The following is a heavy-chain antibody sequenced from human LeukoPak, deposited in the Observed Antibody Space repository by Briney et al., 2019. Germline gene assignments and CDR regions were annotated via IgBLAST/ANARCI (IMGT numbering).Heavy chain of an antibody. CDR1: GFTFSSYG. D-gene: IGHD3-3*01. J-gene: IGHJ4*02. V-gene: IGHV3-33*01. Sequence: GGSLRLSCAASGFTFSSYGMHWVRQAPGKGLEWVAVIWYDGSNKYYADSVKGRFTISRDNSKSTLYLQMNSLRAEDTAVYYCARDRGRTIFADYWGQGTLVTVSS. CDR3: ARDRGRTIFADY. CDR2: IWYDGSNK.